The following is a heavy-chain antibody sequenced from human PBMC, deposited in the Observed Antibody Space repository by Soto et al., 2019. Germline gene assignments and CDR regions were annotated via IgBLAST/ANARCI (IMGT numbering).Heavy chain of an antibody. CDR3: ARGLSTYDSSGYYP. V-gene: IGHV4-31*03. CDR1: GGSISSGGYY. D-gene: IGHD3-22*01. Sequence: TLSLTCTVSGGSISSGGYYWSWIRHHPGKGLEWIGYIYYSGSTYHNPSLKSRVTISVDTSKNQFSLKLSSVTAADTAVYYCARGLSTYDSSGYYPLGQGTLVTVSS. J-gene: IGHJ5*02. CDR2: IYYSGST.